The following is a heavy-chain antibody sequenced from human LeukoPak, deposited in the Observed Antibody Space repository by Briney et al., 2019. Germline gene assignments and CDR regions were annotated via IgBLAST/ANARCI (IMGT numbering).Heavy chain of an antibody. J-gene: IGHJ6*02. CDR2: INTTTGNP. V-gene: IGHV7-4-1*02. CDR1: GYTFTSYA. Sequence: ASAKFSCRASGYTFTSYAMNWVRQAPGQGLEWMGWINTTTGNPTYAQGFTGRFVFSLDTSVSTAYLQISSLKAEDSAVYYCARESSSGWYVGYYYYGMDVWGQGTTVTVSS. CDR3: ARESSSGWYVGYYYYGMDV. D-gene: IGHD6-19*01.